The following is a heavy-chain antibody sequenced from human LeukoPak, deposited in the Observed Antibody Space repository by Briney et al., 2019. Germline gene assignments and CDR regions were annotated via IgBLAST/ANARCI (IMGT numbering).Heavy chain of an antibody. D-gene: IGHD2-8*01. V-gene: IGHV3-21*01. CDR2: ISSSSSYI. CDR1: GFTFSSYS. J-gene: IGHJ3*02. CDR3: ARALYGHDAFDI. Sequence: GGSLRLSCAASGFTFSSYSMNWVRQAPGKGLEWVSSISSSSSYIYYADSVKGRFTISRDNAKNSLYLQMNSLRAEDTAVYYCARALYGHDAFDIWGQGTMVTVSS.